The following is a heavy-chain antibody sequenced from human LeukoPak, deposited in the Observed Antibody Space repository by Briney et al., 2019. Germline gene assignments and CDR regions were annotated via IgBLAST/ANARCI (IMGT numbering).Heavy chain of an antibody. CDR3: TRRVSGQLVPFDY. D-gene: IGHD6-13*01. CDR1: GFTFSSYA. Sequence: GGSLRLSCAASGFTFSSYAMSWVRQASGKGLEWVGRIRSKANSYATAYAASVKGRFTISRDDSKNTAYLQMNSLKTEDTAVYYCTRRVSGQLVPFDYWGQGTLVTVSS. CDR2: IRSKANSYAT. V-gene: IGHV3-73*01. J-gene: IGHJ4*02.